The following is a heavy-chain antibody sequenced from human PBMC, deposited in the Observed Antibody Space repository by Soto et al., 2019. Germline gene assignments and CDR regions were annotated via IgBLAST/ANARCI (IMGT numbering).Heavy chain of an antibody. V-gene: IGHV1-2*02. J-gene: IGHJ4*02. CDR2: INPNSGGT. CDR1: GYTFTGYY. Sequence: GASVKVSCKASGYTFTGYYMHWVRQAPGQGLEWMGWINPNSGGTNYAQKFQGRVTMTRDTSISTAYMELSRLRSDDTAVYYCARDKGGRYSYGSKTYYFDYWGQGTLVTVSS. CDR3: ARDKGGRYSYGSKTYYFDY. D-gene: IGHD5-18*01.